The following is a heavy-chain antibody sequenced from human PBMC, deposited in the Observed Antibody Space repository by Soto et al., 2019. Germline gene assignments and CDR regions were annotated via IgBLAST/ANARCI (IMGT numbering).Heavy chain of an antibody. D-gene: IGHD1-26*01. CDR1: EFTVSSSY. CDR3: AGRVGATNYGMDV. V-gene: IGHV3-53*01. Sequence: GSLGLSCASSEFTVSSSYMNWVLQAPGKGLECVSTICSGGSTYYADSVKGRFTISRDNSKNTLYLQMNNLRAEDTAVYYCAGRVGATNYGMDVWGQGTTVTVSS. CDR2: ICSGGST. J-gene: IGHJ6*02.